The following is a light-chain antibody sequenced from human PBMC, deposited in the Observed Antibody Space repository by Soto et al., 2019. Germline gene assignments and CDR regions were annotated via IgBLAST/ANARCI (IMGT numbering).Light chain of an antibody. Sequence: ENVLTQSPGTRSLSPGERATLSCRASQIVTSSYLAWYQQKPDQAPRLLIYDASSRATGIPYRFRGSGSGTDFTATISRLEPEDFAAYYWQKYSSSPRTFGRGTRVEIK. J-gene: IGKJ1*01. CDR2: DAS. CDR1: QIVTSSY. CDR3: QKYSSSPRT. V-gene: IGKV3-20*01.